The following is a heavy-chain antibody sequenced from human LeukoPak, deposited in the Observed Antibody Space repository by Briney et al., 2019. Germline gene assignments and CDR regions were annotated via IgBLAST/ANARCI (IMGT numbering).Heavy chain of an antibody. J-gene: IGHJ3*02. CDR3: ARSVLRYFDWSPLDAFDI. V-gene: IGHV1-58*02. Sequence: SVKVSCKASGFTFTSSAMQWVRQARGQRLEWIGWIVVGSGNTNYAQKFQERVTITRDMSTSTAYMELSSLRSEDTAVYYCARSVLRYFDWSPLDAFDIWGQGTMVTVSS. CDR2: IVVGSGNT. D-gene: IGHD3-9*01. CDR1: GFTFTSSA.